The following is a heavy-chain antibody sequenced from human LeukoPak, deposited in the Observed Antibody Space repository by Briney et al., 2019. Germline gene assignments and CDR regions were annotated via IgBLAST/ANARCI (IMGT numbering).Heavy chain of an antibody. CDR2: ISGRADST. J-gene: IGHJ4*02. Sequence: TGGSLRLSCAASGFVFSNYAMSWVRQAPGRGLEWVSTISGRADSTYSADSVRGRFTIHRDSYKNTLSLQMDSLRAEDTAVYYCARSPLIRESYGDKIVKFDYWGQGTPVTVSS. D-gene: IGHD4-17*01. V-gene: IGHV3-23*01. CDR1: GFVFSNYA. CDR3: ARSPLIRESYGDKIVKFDY.